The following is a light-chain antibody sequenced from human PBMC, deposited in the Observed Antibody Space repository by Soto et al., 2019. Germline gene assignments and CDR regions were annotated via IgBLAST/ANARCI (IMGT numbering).Light chain of an antibody. CDR2: DGS. CDR3: QQYDTYWT. CDR1: QSVRSN. J-gene: IGKJ1*01. Sequence: EIVMTQSPDTVYVSPGERATLSCRASQSVRSNLAWYQHKPGQAPRLLIYDGSTRALGIPARFSGSESGTEFTLTISSLQPDDFATYYCQQYDTYWTFGQGTKVDIK. V-gene: IGKV3-15*01.